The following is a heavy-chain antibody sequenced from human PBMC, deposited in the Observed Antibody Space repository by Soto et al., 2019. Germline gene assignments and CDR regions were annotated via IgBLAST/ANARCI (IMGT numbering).Heavy chain of an antibody. J-gene: IGHJ6*03. Sequence: SETLSLTCAVYGGSFSGYYWSWIRQPPGKGLEWIGEINHSGSTNYNPSLKSRVTISVDTSKNQFSLKLSSVTAADTAVYYCARRGGSSGWDDYYYYYYMDVWGKGTTVTVSS. CDR2: INHSGST. V-gene: IGHV4-34*01. D-gene: IGHD6-19*01. CDR1: GGSFSGYY. CDR3: ARRGGSSGWDDYYYYYYMDV.